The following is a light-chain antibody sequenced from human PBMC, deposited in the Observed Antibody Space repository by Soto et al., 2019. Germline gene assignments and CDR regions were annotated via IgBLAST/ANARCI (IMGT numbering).Light chain of an antibody. V-gene: IGLV2-18*02. CDR2: EVT. J-gene: IGLJ1*01. CDR1: SSDVGKYDR. Sequence: QSVLTQPPSVSGSPGQSVTISCTGTSSDVGKYDRVSWYQQPPGTAPKLIIYEVTNRPSGVPARFSGSKSGNTASLTISGLQAEDEADYYCSSHTSTSRYVFGAGTKVTV. CDR3: SSHTSTSRYV.